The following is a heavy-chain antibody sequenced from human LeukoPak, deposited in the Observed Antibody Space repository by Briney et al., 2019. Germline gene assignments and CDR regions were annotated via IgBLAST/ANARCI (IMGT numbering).Heavy chain of an antibody. D-gene: IGHD6-19*01. J-gene: IGHJ4*02. CDR3: ARHSSDWEFDY. V-gene: IGHV1-2*02. Sequence: ASVKVSCKASGYTFTGYYMHWVRQAPGQGLEWMGWINPNSGGTNYAQKFQGRVTMTRDTSISTAYMELRSLRSDDTAVYYCARHSSDWEFDYWGQGTLVTVSS. CDR2: INPNSGGT. CDR1: GYTFTGYY.